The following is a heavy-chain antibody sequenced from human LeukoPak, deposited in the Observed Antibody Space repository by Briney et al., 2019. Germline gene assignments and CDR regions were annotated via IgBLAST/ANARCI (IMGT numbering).Heavy chain of an antibody. CDR1: GFTFSSYG. D-gene: IGHD4-11*01. Sequence: GGSLRLSCAASGFTFSSYGMHWVRQAPGKGLEWVAVILSDGSKEFYTDSVKGRFTISRDNAKNSLYLQMNSLRAEDTAVYYCARVQYGGAFDIWGQGTMVTVSS. CDR2: ILSDGSKE. V-gene: IGHV3-33*01. CDR3: ARVQYGGAFDI. J-gene: IGHJ3*02.